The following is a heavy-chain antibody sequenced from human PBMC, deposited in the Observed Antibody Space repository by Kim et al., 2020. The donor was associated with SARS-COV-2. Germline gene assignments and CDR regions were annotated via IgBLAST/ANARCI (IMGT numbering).Heavy chain of an antibody. V-gene: IGHV4-61*01. CDR2: IYYSGST. CDR1: GGSVSSGSYY. Sequence: SETLSLTCTVSGGSVSSGSYYWSWIRQPPGKGLEWIGYIYYSGSTNYNPSLKSRVTISVDTSKNQFSLKLSSVTAADTAVYYCAREERRRWLQLSHGMDVWGQGTTVTVSS. CDR3: AREERRRWLQLSHGMDV. J-gene: IGHJ6*02. D-gene: IGHD5-12*01.